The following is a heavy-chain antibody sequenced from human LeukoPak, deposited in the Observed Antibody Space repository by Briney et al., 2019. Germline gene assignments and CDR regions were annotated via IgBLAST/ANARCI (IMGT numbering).Heavy chain of an antibody. CDR3: ARGYCSGGSCYYYYYGMDV. Sequence: ASVKVSCKASGYTFTTYGISWVRQAPGQGLEWLGRISVYNGNTNYAQKLQGRVTMTTDTSTSTAYMELSSLRSEDTAVYYCARGYCSGGSCYYYYYGMDVWGQGTTVTVSS. CDR1: GYTFTTYG. D-gene: IGHD2-15*01. J-gene: IGHJ6*02. CDR2: ISVYNGNT. V-gene: IGHV1-18*01.